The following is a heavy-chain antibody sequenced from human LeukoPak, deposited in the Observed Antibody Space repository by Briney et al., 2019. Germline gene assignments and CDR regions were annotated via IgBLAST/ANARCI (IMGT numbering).Heavy chain of an antibody. Sequence: SETLSLTCTVSGGSISSHFWSWIRPPPGKGLEWIGYIHYTGSTNYNPSLKSRVTISVDTSKNQFSLKLSSVTAADTAVYYCARSRGYYYDHAFDIWGQGTMVTVSS. CDR1: GGSISSHF. D-gene: IGHD3-22*01. V-gene: IGHV4-59*11. J-gene: IGHJ3*02. CDR2: IHYTGST. CDR3: ARSRGYYYDHAFDI.